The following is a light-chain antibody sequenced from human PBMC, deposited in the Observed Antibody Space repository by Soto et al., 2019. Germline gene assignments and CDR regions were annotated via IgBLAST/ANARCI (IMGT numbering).Light chain of an antibody. V-gene: IGKV2-28*01. Sequence: DIVMTQSPLSLPVTPGEPASISCRSSQSLLHSNGYNYLDWYLQKPGQSPQLLIYLGSNRASGVPDRFSGSGSGTDFTLNISRVEAEDVGVYYCMQALQTPRTFGQGTKLEIE. CDR3: MQALQTPRT. J-gene: IGKJ2*01. CDR1: QSLLHSNGYNY. CDR2: LGS.